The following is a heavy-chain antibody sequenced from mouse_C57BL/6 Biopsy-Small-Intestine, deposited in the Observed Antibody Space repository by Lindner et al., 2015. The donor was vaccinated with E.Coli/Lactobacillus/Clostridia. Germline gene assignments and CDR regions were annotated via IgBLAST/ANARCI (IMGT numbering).Heavy chain of an antibody. CDR3: ARRLPYAMDY. Sequence: VQLQESGAEPARPGASVKLSCKASGYTFTSYGISWVKQRTGQGLEWIGEIYPTSGNIYYNEKFKGKATLTADKSSSTACVELRSLTSEDSAVYFCARRLPYAMDYWGQGTSVTVSS. V-gene: IGHV1-81*01. CDR1: GYTFTSYG. CDR2: IYPTSGNI. J-gene: IGHJ4*01. D-gene: IGHD2-4*01.